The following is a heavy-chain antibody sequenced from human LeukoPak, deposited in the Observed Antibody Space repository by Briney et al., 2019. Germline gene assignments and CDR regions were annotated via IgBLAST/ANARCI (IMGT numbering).Heavy chain of an antibody. CDR3: ARLGNYYDSSGYYYGFVDY. CDR1: DGSISSSSYY. Sequence: SETLSLTCTVSDGSISSSSYYWGWIRQPAGKGLEWIGRIYTSGSTNYNPSLKSRVTISVDTSKNQFSLKLSSVTAADTAVYYCARLGNYYDSSGYYYGFVDYWGQGTLVTVSS. CDR2: IYTSGST. D-gene: IGHD3-22*01. J-gene: IGHJ4*02. V-gene: IGHV4-61*02.